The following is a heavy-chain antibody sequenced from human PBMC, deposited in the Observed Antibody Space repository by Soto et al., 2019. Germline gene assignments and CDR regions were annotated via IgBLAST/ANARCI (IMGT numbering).Heavy chain of an antibody. D-gene: IGHD2-8*02. CDR1: GFICSSYD. V-gene: IGHV3-23*01. Sequence: GGSLRLSCAVSGFICSSYDMSWVRQAPGKGLEWVSTILVGGSTHYEDSVKGRFTISRDTYKNTVYLQMNSLTAGDTAVYYCAKATATGGGAFEIYGQGTMVTVSS. CDR3: AKATATGGGAFEI. CDR2: ILVGGST. J-gene: IGHJ3*02.